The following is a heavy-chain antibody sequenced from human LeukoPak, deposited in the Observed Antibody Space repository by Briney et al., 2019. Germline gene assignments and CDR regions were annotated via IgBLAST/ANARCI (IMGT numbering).Heavy chain of an antibody. Sequence: GGSLRLSCVASGFAFNAYALHWARQAPGKGLEWVAVISYDGSNKYYADSVKGRFTISRDNSKNTLYLQMNSRRAEDTAVYYCARDRVAGRPIYYYGMDVWGQGTTVTVSS. CDR2: ISYDGSNK. J-gene: IGHJ6*02. CDR3: ARDRVAGRPIYYYGMDV. V-gene: IGHV3-30-3*01. CDR1: GFAFNAYA. D-gene: IGHD6-13*01.